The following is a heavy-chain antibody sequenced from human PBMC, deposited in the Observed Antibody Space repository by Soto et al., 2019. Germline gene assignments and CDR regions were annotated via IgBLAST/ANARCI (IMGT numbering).Heavy chain of an antibody. Sequence: QVQLVQSGAEVKKPGASVKVSCKASGYTFNSYGISWVRQAPGQGLEWMGWISAYNGNTKYAQKVKGRVTLTTDTSASTAYMELRSLRSDDTAVYYCARDPALGGPLAYWGQGTLVTVSS. D-gene: IGHD3-16*01. J-gene: IGHJ4*02. CDR2: ISAYNGNT. CDR1: GYTFNSYG. CDR3: ARDPALGGPLAY. V-gene: IGHV1-18*01.